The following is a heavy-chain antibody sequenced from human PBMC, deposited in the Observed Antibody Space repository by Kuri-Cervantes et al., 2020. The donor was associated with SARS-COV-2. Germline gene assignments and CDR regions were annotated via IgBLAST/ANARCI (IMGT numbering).Heavy chain of an antibody. CDR2: INWNGGST. D-gene: IGHD2-15*01. CDR1: GFTFSSYS. V-gene: IGHV3-20*04. CDR3: ARGVVAATPGFFQH. J-gene: IGHJ1*01. Sequence: GESLKISCAASGFTFSSYSMNWVRQAPGKGLEWVSGINWNGGSTGYADSVKGRFTISRDNAKNSLYLQMNSLRAEDTALYYCARGVVAATPGFFQHWGQGTLVTVSS.